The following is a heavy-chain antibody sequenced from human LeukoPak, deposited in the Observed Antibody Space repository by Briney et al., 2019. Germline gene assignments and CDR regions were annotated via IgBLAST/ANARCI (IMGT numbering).Heavy chain of an antibody. Sequence: GGSLRLSCAASGFTFRSYAISWVRQAPGKGLEWVANIDEGGNKVYYAESVRGRFTISRDNAKNSVFLQMNSLRAEDTAVYYCVREWFLARYSWGQGALVTVSS. D-gene: IGHD3-10*01. V-gene: IGHV3-7*01. J-gene: IGHJ4*02. CDR1: GFTFRSYA. CDR3: VREWFLARYS. CDR2: IDEGGNKV.